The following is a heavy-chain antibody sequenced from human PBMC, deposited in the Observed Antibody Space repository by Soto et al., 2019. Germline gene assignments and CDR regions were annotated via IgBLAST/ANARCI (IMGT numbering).Heavy chain of an antibody. CDR2: IIPIFGTA. D-gene: IGHD3-22*01. CDR3: ARPHPGGDSSGYYLGLDY. J-gene: IGHJ4*02. Sequence: QVQLVQSGAEVKKPGSSVQVSCKASGGTFSSYAISWVRQAPGQGLEWLGGIIPIFGTANYAQKFQGRVTITADESTSTAYMELSSLRSEDTAVYYCARPHPGGDSSGYYLGLDYWGQGTLVTVSS. V-gene: IGHV1-69*01. CDR1: GGTFSSYA.